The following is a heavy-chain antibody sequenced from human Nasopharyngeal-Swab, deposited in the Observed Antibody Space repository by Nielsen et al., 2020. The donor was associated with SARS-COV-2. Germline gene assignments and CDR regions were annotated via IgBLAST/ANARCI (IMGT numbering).Heavy chain of an antibody. D-gene: IGHD6-19*01. CDR2: ISYSGNI. J-gene: IGHJ3*02. V-gene: IGHV4-39*07. CDR3: VRGSEDAFDI. Sequence: WIRQPPGKGLEWIGNISYSGNIYYNPSLKSRVTISEDTSKNQFSLKLSSLTAADTAVYYCVRGSEDAFDIWGQGTMVTVSS.